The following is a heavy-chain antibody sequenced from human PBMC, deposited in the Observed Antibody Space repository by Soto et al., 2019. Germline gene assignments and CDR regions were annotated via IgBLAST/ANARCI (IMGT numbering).Heavy chain of an antibody. J-gene: IGHJ6*02. D-gene: IGHD1-7*01. CDR1: GFAVSSNY. CDR2: IHSGGDT. CDR3: ARRRTGTTYGGMAV. V-gene: IGHV3-66*04. Sequence: EVQLVESGGDLVQPGGSLRLSCAASGFAVSSNYMTWVRQAPGKGLEWVSVIHSGGDTHYADSVRGRFTISRDNSKNTLYLQMNSLRAEDTAVYYCARRRTGTTYGGMAVWGQGTTVTVSS.